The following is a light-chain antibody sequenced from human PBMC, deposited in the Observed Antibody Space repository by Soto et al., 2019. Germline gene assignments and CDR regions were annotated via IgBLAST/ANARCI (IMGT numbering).Light chain of an antibody. J-gene: IGKJ1*01. CDR1: QSISSW. Sequence: DIQMTQSPSTLSAFVGDRVTITCRASQSISSWLAWYQQKPGKAPNLLIDKASLLESGVPSRFSGSGSGTEFTLTISSLQPDDFATYYCQQYNSYSLTFGQGTKVEIK. CDR2: KAS. CDR3: QQYNSYSLT. V-gene: IGKV1-5*03.